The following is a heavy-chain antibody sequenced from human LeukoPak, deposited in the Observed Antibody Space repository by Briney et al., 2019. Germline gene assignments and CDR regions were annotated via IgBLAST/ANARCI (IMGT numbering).Heavy chain of an antibody. CDR1: RFTFSSYA. Sequence: GGSLRLSCAASRFTFSSYAMSWVRQAPGKGLEWVSFIYSGGNTYYADSVKGRFTISRDNSKNTLYLQMNSLRAEDTAVYYCARSGSHCYDSSGYYSWGQGTLVTVSS. D-gene: IGHD3-22*01. J-gene: IGHJ4*02. CDR3: ARSGSHCYDSSGYYS. CDR2: IYSGGNT. V-gene: IGHV3-53*01.